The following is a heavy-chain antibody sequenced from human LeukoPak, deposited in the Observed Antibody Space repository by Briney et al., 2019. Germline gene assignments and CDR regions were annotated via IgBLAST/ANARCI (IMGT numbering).Heavy chain of an antibody. CDR1: GYTFTSYG. J-gene: IGHJ3*02. V-gene: IGHV1-18*01. CDR2: ISAYNGNT. CDR3: ARGLDYYDSSGIDALDI. Sequence: ASVKVSCKASGYTFTSYGISWVRQAPGQELEWMGWISAYNGNTNYAQKLQGRVTMTTDTSTSTAYMELRSLRSDDTAVYYCARGLDYYDSSGIDALDIWGQGTMVTVSS. D-gene: IGHD3-22*01.